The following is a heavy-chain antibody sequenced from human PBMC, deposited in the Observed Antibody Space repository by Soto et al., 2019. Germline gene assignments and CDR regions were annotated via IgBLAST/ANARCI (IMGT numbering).Heavy chain of an antibody. V-gene: IGHV1-69*12. CDR1: GGTFSNYA. Sequence: QVRLVQSEAEVKKPGSSVKVSCKASGGTFSNYAITWVRQAPGQGLEWMGVIILPFGTPNYAQTFQGRATTTADESMSTAYMELSRLRSEDTAVYYCARGPDTKGYFDYWGRGTLVTVSS. J-gene: IGHJ4*02. CDR2: IILPFGTP. CDR3: ARGPDTKGYFDY.